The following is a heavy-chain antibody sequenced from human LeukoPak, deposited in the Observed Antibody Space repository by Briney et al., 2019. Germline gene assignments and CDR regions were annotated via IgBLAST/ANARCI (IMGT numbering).Heavy chain of an antibody. CDR3: VRGGDIYYDSSLDY. D-gene: IGHD3-22*01. V-gene: IGHV3-7*01. J-gene: IGHJ4*02. CDR1: GFTFSSYW. Sequence: GGSLRLSCAASGFTFSSYWMSWVRQAPGKGLEWVANIKQDGSEKYYVDSVKGRFTISRDNAKNSLYLQMNSLRAEDTAVYYCVRGGDIYYDSSLDYWGQGTLVTVSS. CDR2: IKQDGSEK.